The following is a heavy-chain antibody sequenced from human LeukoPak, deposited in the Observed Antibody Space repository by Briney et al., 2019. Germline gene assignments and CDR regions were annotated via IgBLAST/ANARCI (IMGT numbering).Heavy chain of an antibody. Sequence: GGSLRLSCAASGFTFSKVWMTWVRQAPGKGLEWVGRIRSKTDGGASEYAAPVKGRFSTSRDDSNNTLYLEMISLKAEDTAIYYCTTDVNRFMVTASSWGQGTLVTVSS. J-gene: IGHJ5*02. CDR2: IRSKTDGGAS. CDR1: GFTFSKVW. D-gene: IGHD2-21*02. CDR3: TTDVNRFMVTASS. V-gene: IGHV3-15*01.